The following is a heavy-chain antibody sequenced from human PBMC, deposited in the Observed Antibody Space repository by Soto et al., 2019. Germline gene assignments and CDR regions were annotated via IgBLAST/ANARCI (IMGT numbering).Heavy chain of an antibody. CDR2: ISYDGSYK. Sequence: QVQLVESGGGVVQPGRSLRLSCAASGFTFSSYGMHWVRQAPGKGLEWVAVISYDGSYKFYADSVKGRFTISRDNCKNTLYLQMNSLRAEDTAVYYCAKDRGGNSYGYYYYYGMDVWGQGTTVSVSS. D-gene: IGHD5-18*01. CDR3: AKDRGGNSYGYYYYYGMDV. CDR1: GFTFSSYG. V-gene: IGHV3-30*18. J-gene: IGHJ6*02.